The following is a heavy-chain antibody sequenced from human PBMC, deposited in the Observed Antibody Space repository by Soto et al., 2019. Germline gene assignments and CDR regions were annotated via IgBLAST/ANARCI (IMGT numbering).Heavy chain of an antibody. CDR3: ARARYYYDSSGYPYYFDY. CDR2: IIPIFGTA. J-gene: IGHJ4*02. Sequence: AASVKVSCKASGGTFSSYAISWVRQAPGQGLEWMGGIIPIFGTANYAQKFQGRVTITADKPTSTAYMELSSLRSEDTAVYYCARARYYYDSSGYPYYFDYWGQGTLVTVSS. CDR1: GGTFSSYA. D-gene: IGHD3-22*01. V-gene: IGHV1-69*06.